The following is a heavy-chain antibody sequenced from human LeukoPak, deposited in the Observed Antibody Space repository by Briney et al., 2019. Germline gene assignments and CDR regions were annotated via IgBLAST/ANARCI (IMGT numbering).Heavy chain of an antibody. J-gene: IGHJ3*02. V-gene: IGHV3-23*01. CDR3: AKSPIAVAGTGAFDI. CDR1: GFTFSNYA. D-gene: IGHD6-19*01. Sequence: GGSLRLSCAASGFTFSNYAMSWVRQAPGKGLEWVSAINDSGGSTYYADSVKGRFTISRDNSKNTLYLQMNSLRAEDTAVYYCAKSPIAVAGTGAFDIWGQGTMVTVSS. CDR2: INDSGGST.